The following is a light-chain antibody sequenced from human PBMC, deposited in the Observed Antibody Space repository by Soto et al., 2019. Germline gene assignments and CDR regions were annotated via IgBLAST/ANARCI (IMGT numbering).Light chain of an antibody. CDR1: TGAVTNGHY. CDR2: DTS. J-gene: IGLJ1*01. CDR3: LLSYNGPYV. Sequence: QAVLTQDPSMTLSPGGTVTFTCCSSTGAVTNGHYPYLFQQKPGQAPRRLIYDTSNRHSWTPARFSGSLLGGKAALTLSGAQPEDAAEYYCLLSYNGPYVFGTGTKVTVL. V-gene: IGLV7-46*01.